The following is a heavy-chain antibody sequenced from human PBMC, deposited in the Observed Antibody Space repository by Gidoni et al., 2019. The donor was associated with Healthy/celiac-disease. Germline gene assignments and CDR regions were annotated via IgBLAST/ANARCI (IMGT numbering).Heavy chain of an antibody. J-gene: IGHJ6*03. CDR3: ARLLIAAAGSYYYYYYMDV. Sequence: QLQLQESGPGLVKPSETLSLTCTVSGCSISSSSYYWGWIRQPPGKGLEWIGSIYYSGSTYYNPSLKSRVTISVDTSKNQFSLKLSSVTAADTAVYYCARLLIAAAGSYYYYYYMDVWGKGTTVTVSS. CDR1: GCSISSSSYY. CDR2: IYYSGST. V-gene: IGHV4-39*01. D-gene: IGHD6-13*01.